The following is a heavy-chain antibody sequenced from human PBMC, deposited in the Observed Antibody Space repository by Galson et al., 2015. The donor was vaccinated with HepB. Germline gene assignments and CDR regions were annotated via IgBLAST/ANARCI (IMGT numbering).Heavy chain of an antibody. CDR3: ARGARRALCSSTSCRYYYYYYMDV. V-gene: IGHV1-2*06. CDR2: INPNSGGT. CDR1: GGTFSSYA. D-gene: IGHD2-2*01. Sequence: SVKVSCKASGGTFSSYAISWVRQAPGQGLEWMGRINPNSGGTNYAQKFQGRVTMTRDTSISTAYMELSRLRSDDTAVYYCARGARRALCSSTSCRYYYYYYMDVWGKGTTVTVSS. J-gene: IGHJ6*03.